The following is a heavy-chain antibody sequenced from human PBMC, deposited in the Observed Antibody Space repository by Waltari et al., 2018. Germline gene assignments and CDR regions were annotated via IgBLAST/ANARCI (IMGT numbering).Heavy chain of an antibody. J-gene: IGHJ6*02. CDR3: XXVDAGGYCDSASCEWDYYLGMDV. CDR1: AFAFNRFS. CDR2: ISLTSNTL. Sequence: EVQLVESGGGLVQPGGSLRLSCTASAFAFNRFSMNWVRQAPGKGLEWLSYISLTSNTLYYADSVKARLPAPRDNAKTQLYXXXXXXXXXXXXXXXXXXVDAGGYCDSASCEWDYYLGMDVWGQGTTVTVSS. D-gene: IGHD2-2*01. V-gene: IGHV3-48*01.